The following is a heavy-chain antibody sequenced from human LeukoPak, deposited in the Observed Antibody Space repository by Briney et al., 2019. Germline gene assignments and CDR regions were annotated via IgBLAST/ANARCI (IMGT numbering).Heavy chain of an antibody. CDR3: AHTPYCSGGSCYYYYYMDV. Sequence: GGSLRLSCTASGFSVSTYPMAWVRQAPGKGLQWVSTITASGTDTFYADSVKGRFTISRDNAKNSLYLQMNSLRAEDTAVYYCAHTPYCSGGSCYYYYYMDVWGKGTTVTVSS. V-gene: IGHV3-23*01. D-gene: IGHD2-15*01. CDR1: GFSVSTYP. CDR2: ITASGTDT. J-gene: IGHJ6*03.